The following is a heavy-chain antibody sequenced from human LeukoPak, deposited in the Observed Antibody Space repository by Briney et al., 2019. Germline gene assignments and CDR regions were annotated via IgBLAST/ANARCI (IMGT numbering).Heavy chain of an antibody. J-gene: IGHJ4*02. CDR2: IKSKTDGGTT. D-gene: IGHD5-18*01. CDR3: TREGGHSYGFDY. Sequence: GGSLRLSCAASGFTFSNAWMSWVRQAPGKGLEWVGRIKSKTDGGTTDYAAPVKGRFTISRDDSKNTLYLQMNSLKTEDTAVYYCTREGGHSYGFDYWGQGTLVTVSS. V-gene: IGHV3-15*01. CDR1: GFTFSNAW.